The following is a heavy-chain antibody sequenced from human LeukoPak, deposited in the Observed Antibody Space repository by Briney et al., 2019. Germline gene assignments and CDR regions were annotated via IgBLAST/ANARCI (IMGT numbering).Heavy chain of an antibody. V-gene: IGHV3-74*01. CDR1: GFTFSSYW. J-gene: IGHJ4*02. CDR3: ARGIRSTSREKCFDY. CDR2: INSDGSST. D-gene: IGHD2-2*01. Sequence: PGGSLRLSCAASGFTFSSYWMHWVRQAPGKGLVWVSRINSDGSSTSYADSVKGRFTISRDNAKNTLYLQMNSLRAEDTAVYYCARGIRSTSREKCFDYWGQGTLVTVSS.